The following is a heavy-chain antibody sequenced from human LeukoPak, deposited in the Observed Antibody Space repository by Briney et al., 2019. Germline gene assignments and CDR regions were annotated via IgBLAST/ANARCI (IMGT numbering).Heavy chain of an antibody. D-gene: IGHD2-2*01. CDR2: INPNSGGT. CDR3: AREGVVAALNLFTWFDP. V-gene: IGHV1-2*02. CDR1: GYTFTDYY. J-gene: IGHJ5*02. Sequence: GASVKVSCKASGYTFTDYYMHWVRQASGQGLEWMGWINPNSGGTNYAQKFQGRVTMTRDTSISTAYMELSRLSSVTAADTAVYYCAREGVVAALNLFTWFDPWGQGTLVTVSS.